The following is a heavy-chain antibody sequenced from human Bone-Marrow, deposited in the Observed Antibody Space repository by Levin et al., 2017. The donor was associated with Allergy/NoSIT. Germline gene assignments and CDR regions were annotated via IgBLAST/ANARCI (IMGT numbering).Heavy chain of an antibody. CDR2: INHSGST. CDR3: ARGLTGTRLNLFDP. CDR1: GGSFSGYY. Sequence: SETLSLTCAVYGGSFSGYYWSWIRQPPGKGLEWIGEINHSGSTNYNPSLKSRVTISVDTSKNQFSLKLSSVTAADTAVYYCARGLTGTRLNLFDPWGQGTLVTVSS. V-gene: IGHV4-34*01. J-gene: IGHJ5*02. D-gene: IGHD1-7*01.